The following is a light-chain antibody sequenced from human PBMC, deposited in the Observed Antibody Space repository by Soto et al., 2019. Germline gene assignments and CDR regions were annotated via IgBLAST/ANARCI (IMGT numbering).Light chain of an antibody. J-gene: IGKJ2*01. Sequence: DIQMTQSPSTLPASVGDRVTITCRASQSISSGLAWYQQKPGKAPKVLISDAFSLQSGVPSRFSGSGSGTEFTLTISSLQPDDFATYYIQQYNTYPYTFGQGTKLEIK. CDR1: QSISSG. CDR3: QQYNTYPYT. CDR2: DAF. V-gene: IGKV1-5*01.